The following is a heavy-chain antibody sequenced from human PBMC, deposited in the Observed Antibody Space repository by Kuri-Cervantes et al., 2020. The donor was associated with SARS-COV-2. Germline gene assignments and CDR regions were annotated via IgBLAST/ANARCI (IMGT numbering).Heavy chain of an antibody. J-gene: IGHJ6*02. D-gene: IGHD2-15*01. Sequence: SVKVSFKASGGTFSSYAISWVRQAPGQGLEWMGGIIHIFGTANYAQKFQGRVTITADESTSTAYMELRSLRSEDTAVYYCARDRVVPGDYYYGMDVWGQGTTVTVSS. CDR1: GGTFSSYA. CDR3: ARDRVVPGDYYYGMDV. V-gene: IGHV1-69*13. CDR2: IIHIFGTA.